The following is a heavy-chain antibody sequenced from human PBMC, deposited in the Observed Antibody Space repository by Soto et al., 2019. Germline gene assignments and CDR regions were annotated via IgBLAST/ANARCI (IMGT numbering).Heavy chain of an antibody. V-gene: IGHV3-23*01. D-gene: IGHD6-6*01. CDR2: ISGSGGST. Sequence: GGSLRLSCAASGFTFSSYDMSWVRQAPGKGLEWVSAISGSGGSTYYADSGKGRFTISRDNSKNTLYLQMNSLRAEDTAVYYCATREYGRSDYWGQGTLVTVSS. J-gene: IGHJ4*02. CDR3: ATREYGRSDY. CDR1: GFTFSSYD.